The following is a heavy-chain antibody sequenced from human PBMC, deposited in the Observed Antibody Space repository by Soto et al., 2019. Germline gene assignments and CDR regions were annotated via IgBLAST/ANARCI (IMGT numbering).Heavy chain of an antibody. D-gene: IGHD1-1*01. CDR3: ARERLTGGGAFDI. J-gene: IGHJ3*02. CDR2: IYHSGLI. Sequence: QVQLQESGPGLVKPSGTLSLTCAVSSGSISSHNWWNWVRQPPGKELEWIGEIYHSGLIKYNPSLKSRVTISVDKSKNQFSLNLTSVTAADTAVYYCARERLTGGGAFDIWGQGTMVTVSS. CDR1: SGSISSHNW. V-gene: IGHV4-4*02.